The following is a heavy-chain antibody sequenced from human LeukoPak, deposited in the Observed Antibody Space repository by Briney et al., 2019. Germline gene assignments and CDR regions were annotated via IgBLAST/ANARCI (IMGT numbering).Heavy chain of an antibody. J-gene: IGHJ4*02. D-gene: IGHD1-26*01. V-gene: IGHV3-23*01. CDR1: GFTFSSYA. CDR2: ISGSGGSA. Sequence: GGSLRLSCAASGFTFSSYAMSWVRQAPGKGLEWVSAISGSGGSAYYADSVKGRFTISRDNSKNTRYLQMNSLRAEDTAVYYCAKGGKWDVTPFDYWGQGTLVTVSS. CDR3: AKGGKWDVTPFDY.